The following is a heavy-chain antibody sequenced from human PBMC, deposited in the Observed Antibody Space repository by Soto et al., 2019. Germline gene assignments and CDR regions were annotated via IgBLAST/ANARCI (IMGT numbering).Heavy chain of an antibody. CDR3: ARDPLGKYGLGFFDY. Sequence: PGGSLRLSCAASGFTFSSYAMHWVRQAPGKGLEWVAVISYDGSNKYYADSVKGRFTISRGNSKNTLYLQMNSLRAEDTAVYYCARDPLGKYGLGFFDYWGQGTMVTVS. CDR1: GFTFSSYA. J-gene: IGHJ4*02. CDR2: ISYDGSNK. V-gene: IGHV3-30-3*01. D-gene: IGHD2-15*01.